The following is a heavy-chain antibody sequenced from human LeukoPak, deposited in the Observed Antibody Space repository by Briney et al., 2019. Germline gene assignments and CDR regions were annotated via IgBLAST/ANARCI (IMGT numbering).Heavy chain of an antibody. J-gene: IGHJ4*02. CDR3: AREGVVGAYGHFDY. Sequence: SETLSLTCAVYGGSFSGYYWSWIRQPPGKGLEWIGEINHSGSTNYNPSLRRRVTISVDTSKNQFSLKLSSVTAADTAVYYCAREGVVGAYGHFDYWGPGNLGTVSS. D-gene: IGHD2-15*01. CDR2: INHSGST. V-gene: IGHV4-34*01. CDR1: GGSFSGYY.